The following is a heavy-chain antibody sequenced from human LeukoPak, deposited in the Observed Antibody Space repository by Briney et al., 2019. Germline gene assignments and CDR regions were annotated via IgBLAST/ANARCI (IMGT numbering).Heavy chain of an antibody. V-gene: IGHV4-39*07. CDR3: AILGSYYYYYMDV. Sequence: PSETLSLTCTVSGGSISSSSYYWGWIRQPPGKGLEWIGSIYYSGSTYYNPSLKSRVTISVDTSKNQFSLKLSSVTAADTAVYYCAILGSYYYYYMDVWGKGTTVTVSS. CDR1: GGSISSSSYY. CDR2: IYYSGST. D-gene: IGHD3-10*01. J-gene: IGHJ6*03.